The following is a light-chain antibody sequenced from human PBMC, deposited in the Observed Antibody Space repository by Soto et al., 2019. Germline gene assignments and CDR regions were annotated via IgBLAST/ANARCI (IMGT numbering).Light chain of an antibody. CDR2: AAS. V-gene: IGKV3-20*01. CDR3: QQYGST. Sequence: ATXSCRASQRVSSNLAWYQQKPRQATRLLIYAASSRATGIPDRFSGSGSGTDFTLTISSMEPDDFAVYYCQQYGSTLSQGSKVDI. CDR1: QRVSSN. J-gene: IGKJ1*01.